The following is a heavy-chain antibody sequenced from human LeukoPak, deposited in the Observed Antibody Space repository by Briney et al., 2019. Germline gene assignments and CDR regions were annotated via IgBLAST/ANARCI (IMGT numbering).Heavy chain of an antibody. V-gene: IGHV1-18*04. D-gene: IGHD6-19*01. CDR2: ISAYNGNT. CDR1: GYTFTGYY. CDR3: ARGDPYGAVAGNFDY. J-gene: IGHJ4*02. Sequence: ASVKVSCKASGYTFTGYYIHWVRQAPGQGLEWMGWISAYNGNTNYAQKLQGRVTMTTDTSTSTAYMELRSLRSDDTAVYYCARGDPYGAVAGNFDYWGQGTLVTVSS.